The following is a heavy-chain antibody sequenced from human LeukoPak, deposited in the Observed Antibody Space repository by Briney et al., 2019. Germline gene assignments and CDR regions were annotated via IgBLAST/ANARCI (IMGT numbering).Heavy chain of an antibody. D-gene: IGHD3-3*01. V-gene: IGHV7-4-1*02. CDR2: ISTNTGNP. CDR1: GYTFTGYA. J-gene: IGHJ4*02. Sequence: ASVKVSCKASGYTFTGYAMNWGRQAPGQGLWWMGWISTNTGNPTYAQGFTGRFVFSLDTSVSTAYLQISSLKAEDTAVYYCARASSFWSGYYSPGGDYWGQGTLVTVSS. CDR3: ARASSFWSGYYSPGGDY.